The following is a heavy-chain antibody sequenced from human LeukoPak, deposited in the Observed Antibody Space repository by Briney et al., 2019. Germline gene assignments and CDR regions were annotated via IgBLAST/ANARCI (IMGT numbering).Heavy chain of an antibody. CDR3: ARGDGYNDAEYLQH. CDR1: GFTFSSYG. V-gene: IGHV3-33*01. J-gene: IGHJ1*01. CDR2: IWYDGSNK. Sequence: GRSLRLSCAASGFTFSSYGMHWVRQAPGKGLEWVAVIWYDGSNKYYGDSVKGRFTISRDNSKKTLYLQMNSLRVEDTAGYYCARGDGYNDAEYLQHWGQGTLVTVS. D-gene: IGHD5-24*01.